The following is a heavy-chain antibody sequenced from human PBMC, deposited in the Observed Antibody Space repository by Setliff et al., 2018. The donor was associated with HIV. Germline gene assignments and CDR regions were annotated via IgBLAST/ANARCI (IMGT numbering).Heavy chain of an antibody. CDR2: INPKSGGT. V-gene: IGHV1-2*06. D-gene: IGHD3-3*01. Sequence: GASVKVSCKASGYIFTGYYMHWVRQAPGQGPEWLGRINPKSGGTRYAQKFQGRVSMTRDTAISTAYMELSRLRSADSAVYYCARLPFITIFGVLNGDDGFDIWGQGTMVTVSS. CDR1: GYIFTGYY. J-gene: IGHJ3*02. CDR3: ARLPFITIFGVLNGDDGFDI.